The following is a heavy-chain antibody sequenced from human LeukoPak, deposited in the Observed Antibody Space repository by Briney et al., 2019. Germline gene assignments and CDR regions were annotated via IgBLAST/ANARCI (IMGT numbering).Heavy chain of an antibody. Sequence: SATLSLTCAVYGGSISSYYWSWIRQPPGKGLEWMGYIYYSASTNYNPSLKSRVTISVDTSKNQFSLKLSSVTAADTAVYYCARQGVSGGWTTDAFDIWGQGTMVTVSS. CDR3: ARQGVSGGWTTDAFDI. CDR2: IYYSAST. D-gene: IGHD6-19*01. J-gene: IGHJ3*02. V-gene: IGHV4-59*01. CDR1: GGSISSYY.